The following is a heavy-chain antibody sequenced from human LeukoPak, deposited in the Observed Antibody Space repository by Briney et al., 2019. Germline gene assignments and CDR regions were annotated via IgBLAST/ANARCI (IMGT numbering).Heavy chain of an antibody. Sequence: SETLSLTCAVSGGSISSSNWWSWVRQPPGKGLEWIGEIYHSGSANYNPSLKSRVTISVDKSKNQFSLRLSSVTAADTAVYYCASAGHDGIGYKVCGGQGTLVTVSS. J-gene: IGHJ4*02. CDR3: ASAGHDGIGYKVC. CDR2: IYHSGSA. CDR1: GGSISSSNW. V-gene: IGHV4-4*02. D-gene: IGHD3-22*01.